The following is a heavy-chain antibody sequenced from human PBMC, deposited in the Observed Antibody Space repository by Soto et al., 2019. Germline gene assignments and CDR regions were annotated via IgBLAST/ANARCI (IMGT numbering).Heavy chain of an antibody. CDR3: ARVEGYGGAFDY. Sequence: QVQLQQWGAGLLKPSETLSLTCDVHGGSFSGYYWSWIRQPPGKGLEWIGEINHSGSTNYNPSLKSRXXIXVXXSKIQFSLNLSSVTAADTAVYYCARVEGYGGAFDYWGQGTLVTVSS. CDR1: GGSFSGYY. D-gene: IGHD4-17*01. CDR2: INHSGST. J-gene: IGHJ4*02. V-gene: IGHV4-34*01.